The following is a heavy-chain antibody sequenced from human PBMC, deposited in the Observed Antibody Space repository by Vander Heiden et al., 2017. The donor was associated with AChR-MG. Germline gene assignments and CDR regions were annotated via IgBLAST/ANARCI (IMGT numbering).Heavy chain of an antibody. J-gene: IGHJ4*02. Sequence: EVQLVESGGGLVKPGGSLRLSCAASGFTFSRYSMNWVRQAPGKGLGWVSSISSSSSYIYYADSVKGRFTISRDNAKNSLYLQMNSLRAEDTAVYYCARAPYYYDSSGYYYFDYWGQGTLVTVSS. CDR1: GFTFSRYS. D-gene: IGHD3-22*01. V-gene: IGHV3-21*01. CDR3: ARAPYYYDSSGYYYFDY. CDR2: ISSSSSYI.